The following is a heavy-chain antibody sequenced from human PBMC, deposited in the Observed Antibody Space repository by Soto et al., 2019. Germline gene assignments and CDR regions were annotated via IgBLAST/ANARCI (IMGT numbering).Heavy chain of an antibody. CDR3: ARRYGGNFDY. Sequence: SETLSLTCTVSGFSISSYYWSWIRQPPGKGLEWIGYIYYSGSTNYNPSLKSRVTISVDRSKNQFSLKLSSVTAADTAVYYCARRYGGNFDYWGQGTMVTVS. J-gene: IGHJ4*02. CDR2: IYYSGST. CDR1: GFSISSYY. D-gene: IGHD4-17*01. V-gene: IGHV4-59*01.